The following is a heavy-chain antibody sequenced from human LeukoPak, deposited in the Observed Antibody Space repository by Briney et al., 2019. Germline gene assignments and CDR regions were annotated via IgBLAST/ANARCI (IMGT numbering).Heavy chain of an antibody. J-gene: IGHJ4*02. D-gene: IGHD3-9*01. CDR2: IRSKANSYAT. CDR1: GFTFSGSA. Sequence: GGSLRLSCAASGFTFSGSAMHWVRQASGKGLEWVGRIRSKANSYATAYAASVEGRFTISRDGSKNTAYLQTNSLKTEDTAVYYCTTPYYDVLTGYYGYWGQGTLVTVSS. CDR3: TTPYYDVLTGYYGY. V-gene: IGHV3-73*01.